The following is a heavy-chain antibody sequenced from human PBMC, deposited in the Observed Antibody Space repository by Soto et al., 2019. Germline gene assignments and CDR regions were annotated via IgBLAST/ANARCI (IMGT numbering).Heavy chain of an antibody. V-gene: IGHV1-2*02. CDR2: INPNSGGA. J-gene: IGHJ6*02. D-gene: IGHD3-9*01. CDR1: GYTFTDYN. Sequence: SVKVSCKASGYTFTDYNRHWVRQAPGQGRECLGWINPNSGGANYAQKLQGRVTMTTDTSTSTAYMELRSLRSDDTAVYYCARALYYDILTGYYNDYYYYGMDVWGQGTTVTVSS. CDR3: ARALYYDILTGYYNDYYYYGMDV.